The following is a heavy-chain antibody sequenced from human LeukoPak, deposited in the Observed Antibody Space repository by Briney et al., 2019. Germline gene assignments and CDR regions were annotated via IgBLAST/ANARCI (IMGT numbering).Heavy chain of an antibody. CDR2: IHPGDSDT. Sequence: PGASLKISCKASGYTFTNYWIGGVRQTPGKGLEGMGIIHPGDSDTSYRTSFQGQVTMSVDESTSTAYLHWTSLKASDTAIYYCARHAGYCTGGKCYSFYYFDYWGQGTLVTVSS. D-gene: IGHD2-15*01. CDR1: GYTFTNYW. CDR3: ARHAGYCTGGKCYSFYYFDY. V-gene: IGHV5-51*01. J-gene: IGHJ4*02.